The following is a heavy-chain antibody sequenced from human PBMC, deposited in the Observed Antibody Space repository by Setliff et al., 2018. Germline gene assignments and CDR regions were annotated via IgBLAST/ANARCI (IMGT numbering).Heavy chain of an antibody. CDR3: ARGEYSSGWYVRPFDYYSDY. CDR1: GFTFSSYA. V-gene: IGHV3-30-3*01. J-gene: IGHJ4*02. Sequence: GGSLRLSCAASGFTFSSYAMHWVRQAPGKGLEWVAVISYDGSNKYYADSVKGRFTISRDNSKNTLYLQMNSLRAEDTAVYYCARGEYSSGWYVRPFDYYSDYWGQGTLVTVSS. CDR2: ISYDGSNK. D-gene: IGHD6-19*01.